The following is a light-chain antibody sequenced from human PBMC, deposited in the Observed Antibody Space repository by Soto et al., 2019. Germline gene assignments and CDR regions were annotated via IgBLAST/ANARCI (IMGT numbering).Light chain of an antibody. J-gene: IGKJ3*01. CDR3: QKYNSALGFT. CDR2: AAS. Sequence: DIQMTQSPSSLSASVGDRVTITCRASQGISNYLARYQQKPGKVPKLLIYAASTLQSGVPSRFSGSGSGTDFTLTISSLQPEDVATYYCQKYNSALGFTFGPGTKVDIK. CDR1: QGISNY. V-gene: IGKV1-27*01.